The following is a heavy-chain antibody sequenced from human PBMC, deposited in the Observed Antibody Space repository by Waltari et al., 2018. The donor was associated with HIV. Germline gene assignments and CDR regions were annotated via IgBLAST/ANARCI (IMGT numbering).Heavy chain of an antibody. CDR1: GFTFSIYE. V-gene: IGHV3-48*03. D-gene: IGHD5-18*01. J-gene: IGHJ2*01. Sequence: EVKLVASGGGLVQPGGSVRLSCAASGFTFSIYEMNWVRQAPGKGLEWISYISSSGSSIYYADSVKGRFTISRDNGKKSLYLQMNILRAEDTAVYYCAKVREKQLWLRNWDFDLWGRGTLVTVSS. CDR3: AKVREKQLWLRNWDFDL. CDR2: ISSSGSSI.